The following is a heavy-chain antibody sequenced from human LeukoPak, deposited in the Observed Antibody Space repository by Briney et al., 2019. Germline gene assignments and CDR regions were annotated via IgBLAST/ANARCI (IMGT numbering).Heavy chain of an antibody. J-gene: IGHJ5*02. CDR3: ARATDMRSICSGGRCYSSWFDP. D-gene: IGHD2-15*01. Sequence: DSVKGRFTISRDNAKNSLFLQMNSLRAEDTAVYSCARATDMRSICSGGRCYSSWFDPWGQGTLVTVSS. V-gene: IGHV3-21*01.